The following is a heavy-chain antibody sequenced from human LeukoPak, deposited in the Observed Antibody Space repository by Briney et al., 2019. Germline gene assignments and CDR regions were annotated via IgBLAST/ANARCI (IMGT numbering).Heavy chain of an antibody. CDR1: GFTFSSYE. CDR2: INYSGRTM. CDR3: ARPRQEGGWAPYDH. D-gene: IGHD6-19*01. J-gene: IGHJ4*02. Sequence: PGGSLRLSCAASGFTFSSYEMNWVRQAPGKGLEWVSYINYSGRTMYYADSVKGRFTISRDNAKNSLYLQMNSLRAEDTAVYYCARPRQEGGWAPYDHWGQGTLVTVSS. V-gene: IGHV3-48*03.